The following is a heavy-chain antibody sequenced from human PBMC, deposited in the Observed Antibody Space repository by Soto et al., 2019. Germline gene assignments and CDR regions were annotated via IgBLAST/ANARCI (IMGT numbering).Heavy chain of an antibody. CDR2: SYYSGST. CDR3: ARGVTSSLN. V-gene: IGHV4-59*01. J-gene: IGHJ4*02. Sequence: VQLQESGPGLVKPSETLSLTCTVSGDSINNYYWSWILQPPGKGLEWIGFSYYSGSTNYNPSLKSLVTIAVDTSKNQFSLKLSSVTAADTAVYYCARGVTSSLNWGQGALVTVSS. D-gene: IGHD6-13*01. CDR1: GDSINNYY.